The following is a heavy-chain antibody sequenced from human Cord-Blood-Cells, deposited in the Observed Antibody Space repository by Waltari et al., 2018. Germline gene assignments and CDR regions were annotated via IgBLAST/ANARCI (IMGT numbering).Heavy chain of an antibody. J-gene: IGHJ4*01. CDR3: AEVIVVVPAAISDVDY. V-gene: IGHV3-23*01. CDR2: VSGSGRST. CDR1: GFTFSSYA. Sequence: EVQLLESGGGLVQPGGSLRLSCAASGFTFSSYAMSWVRQAPGKGLVWVSAVSGSGRSTNYEDSVKGRFTITRDNSKNTLYLQRNGLIAEDTAVYYCAEVIVVVPAAISDVDYWAHGSLVTVSS. D-gene: IGHD2-2*02.